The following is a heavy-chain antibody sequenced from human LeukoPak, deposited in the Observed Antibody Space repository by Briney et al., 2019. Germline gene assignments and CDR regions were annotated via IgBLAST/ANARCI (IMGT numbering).Heavy chain of an antibody. CDR1: GGSISSGDYY. CDR3: ARVGNDAFDI. V-gene: IGHV4-61*08. J-gene: IGHJ3*02. Sequence: SETLSLTCTVSGGSISSGDYYWSWIRQPPGKGLEWIGYIYYSGSTNYNPSLKSRVTISLDTSKNQFSLKLSSVTAADTAVYYCARVGNDAFDIWGQGTMVTVSS. CDR2: IYYSGST.